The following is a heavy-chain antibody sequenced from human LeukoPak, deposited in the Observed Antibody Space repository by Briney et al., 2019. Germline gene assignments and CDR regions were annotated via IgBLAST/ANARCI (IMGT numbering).Heavy chain of an antibody. J-gene: IGHJ4*02. D-gene: IGHD4/OR15-4a*01. CDR1: GGSISSYY. CDR3: ARHGMVPLDY. V-gene: IGHV4-59*08. Sequence: SETLSLTCTVSGGSISSYYWSWIRQPPGKGLEWIGYIYYSGSTNYNPSLKSRVTISVDTSKNQFSLKLSSVTAADTAVYYCARHGMVPLDYWGQGTLVSVSS. CDR2: IYYSGST.